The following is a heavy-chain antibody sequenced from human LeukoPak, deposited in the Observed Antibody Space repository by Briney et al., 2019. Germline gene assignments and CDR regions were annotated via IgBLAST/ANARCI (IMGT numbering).Heavy chain of an antibody. D-gene: IGHD6-19*01. CDR3: AKLKQWQPQRYFFEY. CDR2: FSGTSST. CDR1: GFTFSSYA. J-gene: IGHJ4*02. Sequence: GGSLRLSCAASGFTFSSYAMSWVRQAPGKGLEWVSTFSGTSSTSYADAVKGRVTISRDNSKNTLYLQLSSLRAEDTAVYYCAKLKQWQPQRYFFEYWGQGALVTVAS. V-gene: IGHV3-23*01.